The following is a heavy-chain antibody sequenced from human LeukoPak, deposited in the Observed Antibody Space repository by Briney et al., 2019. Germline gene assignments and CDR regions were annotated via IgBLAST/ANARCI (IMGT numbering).Heavy chain of an antibody. CDR3: ARIRGSYYYAFDV. CDR1: GFTFSSYA. J-gene: IGHJ3*01. Sequence: PGGSLRLSCAASGFTFSSYAMHWVRQAPGKGLEWVSYISSSATTIYYTDSVKGRFTISRDNAENSLYLQMNSLRAEDTAVYYCARIRGSYYYAFDVWGQGTMVTVSS. D-gene: IGHD1-26*01. CDR2: ISSSATTI. V-gene: IGHV3-48*04.